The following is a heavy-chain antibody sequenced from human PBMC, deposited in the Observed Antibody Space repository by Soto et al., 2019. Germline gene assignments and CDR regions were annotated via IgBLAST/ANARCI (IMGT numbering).Heavy chain of an antibody. D-gene: IGHD3-22*01. Sequence: PSETLSLTCAVSGGSISSGGYSWSWIRQPPGKGLEWIGYIYHSGSTYYNPSLKSRVTISVDRSKNQFSLKLSSVTAADTAVYYCARTTYYYDSSGYYVPLHYFDYWGQGTLVTVSS. CDR3: ARTTYYYDSSGYYVPLHYFDY. CDR1: GGSISSGGYS. CDR2: IYHSGST. V-gene: IGHV4-30-2*01. J-gene: IGHJ4*02.